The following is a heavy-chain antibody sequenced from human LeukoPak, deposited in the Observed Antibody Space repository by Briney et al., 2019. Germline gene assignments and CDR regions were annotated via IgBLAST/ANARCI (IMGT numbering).Heavy chain of an antibody. V-gene: IGHV3-21*01. J-gene: IGHJ4*02. CDR3: ARVDASSGYYLPGGN. Sequence: GGSLRLSCAASGFTFSSYSMNWVRQAPGKGLEWVSSISSSSSYIYYADSVKGRFTISRDNAKNSLCLQMNSLRAEDTALYYCARVDASSGYYLPGGNWGQGTLVTVSS. CDR2: ISSSSSYI. D-gene: IGHD3-22*01. CDR1: GFTFSSYS.